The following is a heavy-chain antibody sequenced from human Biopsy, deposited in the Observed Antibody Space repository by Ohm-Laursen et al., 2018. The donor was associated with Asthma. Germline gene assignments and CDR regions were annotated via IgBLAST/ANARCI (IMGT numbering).Heavy chain of an antibody. Sequence: ASVKVSCKTSGYTFIGYHIHWVRQAPGQGLEWMGRINPNSGGTNYAQKFQGRVAMTSDTSISTAYMELSRLRSDDTALYYCARGQKSPGDRWFDPWGQGTPVTVSS. D-gene: IGHD7-27*01. J-gene: IGHJ5*02. CDR3: ARGQKSPGDRWFDP. CDR2: INPNSGGT. CDR1: GYTFIGYH. V-gene: IGHV1-2*06.